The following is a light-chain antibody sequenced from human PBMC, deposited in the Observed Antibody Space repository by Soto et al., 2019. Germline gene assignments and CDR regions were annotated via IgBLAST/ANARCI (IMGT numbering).Light chain of an antibody. CDR3: QQYNNWPFT. CDR1: QSVSKS. J-gene: IGKJ5*01. V-gene: IGKV3D-15*01. CDR2: AAS. Sequence: GERATLSCRASQSVSKSLAWYQQKPGQAPRLLIYAASNRASGIPARFSGGGSGTDFTLTISSLQSEDFAVYYCQQYNNWPFTFGQGTRLEIK.